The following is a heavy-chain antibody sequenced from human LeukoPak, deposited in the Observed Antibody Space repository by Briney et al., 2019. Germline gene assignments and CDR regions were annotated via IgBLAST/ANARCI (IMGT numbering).Heavy chain of an antibody. CDR3: AREMVVVVPAASIPGGAFDI. Sequence: ASVKVSCKASGYTFPNYAGHWVRQAAGQRLEWMGWTNARNGDTECSPTFLGRVAITTDTSASTAYMELSSLRSEDTAVYYCAREMVVVVPAASIPGGAFDIWGQGTMVTVSS. CDR1: GYTFPNYA. V-gene: IGHV1-3*01. D-gene: IGHD2-2*01. J-gene: IGHJ3*02. CDR2: TNARNGDT.